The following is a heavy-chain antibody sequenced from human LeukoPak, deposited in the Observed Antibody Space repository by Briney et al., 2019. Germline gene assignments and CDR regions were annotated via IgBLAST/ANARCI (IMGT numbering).Heavy chain of an antibody. V-gene: IGHV4-34*01. CDR3: ARRGLYSSSWGYLGWFDP. D-gene: IGHD6-13*01. CDR1: GGSFRSWF. Sequence: PSETLSLTCTVFGGSFRSWFWIWIRQPPGKGLEWIGEINHSGSTNYNPSLKSRVSISVDTSKNQFSLKLSSVTAADTAVYYCARRGLYSSSWGYLGWFDPWGQGTLVTVSS. CDR2: INHSGST. J-gene: IGHJ5*02.